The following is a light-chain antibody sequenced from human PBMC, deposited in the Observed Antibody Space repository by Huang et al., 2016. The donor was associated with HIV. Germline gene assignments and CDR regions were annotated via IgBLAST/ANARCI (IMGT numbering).Light chain of an antibody. CDR3: QHYNDWPRT. CDR2: ATS. CDR1: QSLSGN. V-gene: IGKV3D-15*01. Sequence: EIVMTQSPVTLSVSPGETVALSCRASQSLSGNLAWYQHKPGQTPRLLIYATSIRAAGVPGRFSGSGSGSEFTLTISSLLSEDSAVYYCQHYNDWPRTFGQGTKLEIK. J-gene: IGKJ2*01.